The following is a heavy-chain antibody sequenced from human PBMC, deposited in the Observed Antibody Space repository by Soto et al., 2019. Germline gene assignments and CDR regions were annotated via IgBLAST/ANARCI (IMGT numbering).Heavy chain of an antibody. D-gene: IGHD2-15*01. CDR2: INPNGGST. CDR3: ARDLLAANY. J-gene: IGHJ4*02. Sequence: QVQLVQSGAEVKKPGASVKLSCKASGYTFTSSYVHWVRQAPGQGLEWVAIINPNGGSTNYAQEFLGRVTVTRDTSTSTVFMELSSLHSDDTAVYYCARDLLAANYWGQGTLVTVSS. V-gene: IGHV1-46*01. CDR1: GYTFTSSY.